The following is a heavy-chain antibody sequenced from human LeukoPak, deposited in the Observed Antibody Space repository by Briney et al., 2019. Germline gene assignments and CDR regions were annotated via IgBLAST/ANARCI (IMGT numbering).Heavy chain of an antibody. V-gene: IGHV4-59*01. D-gene: IGHD3-10*01. J-gene: IGHJ4*02. CDR3: AREVYITMVRGVISDGYFDS. CDR1: GGSISSYY. Sequence: SETLSLTCTVSGGSISSYYWSWIRQPPGKGLEWIGYIHYSGSSNYNPSLKSRVTISLDTSKKQFSLKLSSVTAADTAVYYCAREVYITMVRGVISDGYFDSWGQGTLVTVSS. CDR2: IHYSGSS.